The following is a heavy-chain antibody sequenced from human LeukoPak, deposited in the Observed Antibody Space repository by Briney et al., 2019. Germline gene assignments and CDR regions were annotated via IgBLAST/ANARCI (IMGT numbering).Heavy chain of an antibody. CDR2: MYTTGAT. CDR3: ARTVPPFEVLDSGDSGDGVDI. CDR1: GVSIGSGSYY. J-gene: IGHJ3*02. Sequence: SSQTLSLTCTVPGVSIGSGSYYWSWIRQTAEKGLESIGRMYTTGATHYNPSLESRVTISADTSKNQFSMNLTSVTAADTAVYYCARTVPPFEVLDSGDSGDGVDIWGQGTRVIVSS. V-gene: IGHV4-61*02. D-gene: IGHD4-17*01.